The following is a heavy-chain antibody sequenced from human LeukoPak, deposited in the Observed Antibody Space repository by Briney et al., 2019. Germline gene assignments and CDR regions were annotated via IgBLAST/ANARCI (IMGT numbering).Heavy chain of an antibody. CDR1: GGTFSGYA. D-gene: IGHD5-24*01. CDR3: ARLATIDY. V-gene: IGHV1-2*06. CDR2: INPNSGGT. Sequence: ASVKVSCKASGGTFSGYAISWVRQAPGQGLEWMGRINPNSGGTNYAQKFQGRVTMTRDTSISTAYMELSRLRSDDTAVYYCARLATIDYWGQGTLVTVSS. J-gene: IGHJ4*02.